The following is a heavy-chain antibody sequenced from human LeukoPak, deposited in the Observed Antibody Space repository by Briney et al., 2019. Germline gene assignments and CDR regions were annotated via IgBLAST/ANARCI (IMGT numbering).Heavy chain of an antibody. CDR3: AKARGYFDSSAYRYFDY. D-gene: IGHD3-22*01. CDR2: IGGGGSTT. J-gene: IGHJ4*03. Sequence: GGSLRLSCAASGFTFSSCAMSWVRQAPGKGLEWVSAIGGGGSTTYYADSVKGRFTISRDNSKNTLYLQMNSLGAEDTAIYYCAKARGYFDSSAYRYFDYWGQGSLVTVSS. CDR1: GFTFSSCA. V-gene: IGHV3-23*01.